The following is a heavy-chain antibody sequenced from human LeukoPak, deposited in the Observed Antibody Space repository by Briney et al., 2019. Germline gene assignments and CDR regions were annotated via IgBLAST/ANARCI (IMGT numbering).Heavy chain of an antibody. CDR2: IWYDGSNK. Sequence: GGSLRLSCAASGFTFSSYGMHWVRQAPGKGLEWVAVIWYDGSNKYYADSVKGRFTISRDNSKNTLYLQMNSLRAEDTAVCYCARGNKVEMATITDYWGQGTLVTVSS. V-gene: IGHV3-33*01. CDR1: GFTFSSYG. CDR3: ARGNKVEMATITDY. D-gene: IGHD5-24*01. J-gene: IGHJ4*02.